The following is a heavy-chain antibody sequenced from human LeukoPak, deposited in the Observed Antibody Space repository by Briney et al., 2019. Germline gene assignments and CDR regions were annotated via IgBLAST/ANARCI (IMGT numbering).Heavy chain of an antibody. CDR2: IIPIFGIA. CDR1: GGTFSSYA. J-gene: IGHJ5*02. Sequence: SVKVSCKASGGTFSSYAISWVRQAPGQGLEWMGRIIPIFGIANYAQEFQGRVTITADKSTSTAYMELSSLRSEDTAVYYCARGVIVVVPAAYAWFDPWGQGTLVTVSS. V-gene: IGHV1-69*04. D-gene: IGHD2-2*01. CDR3: ARGVIVVVPAAYAWFDP.